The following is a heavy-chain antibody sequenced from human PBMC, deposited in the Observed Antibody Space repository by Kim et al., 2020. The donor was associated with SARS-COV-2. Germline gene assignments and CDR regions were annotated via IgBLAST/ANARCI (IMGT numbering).Heavy chain of an antibody. V-gene: IGHV3-33*01. Sequence: GGSLRLSCAASGFTFSSYGMHWVRQAPGKGLEWVAVIWYDGSNKYYADSVKGRFTISRDNSKNTLYLQMNSLRAEDTAVYYCARARDPYCSGGSCYGDAFDIWGQGTMVTVSS. J-gene: IGHJ3*02. CDR3: ARARDPYCSGGSCYGDAFDI. D-gene: IGHD2-15*01. CDR1: GFTFSSYG. CDR2: IWYDGSNK.